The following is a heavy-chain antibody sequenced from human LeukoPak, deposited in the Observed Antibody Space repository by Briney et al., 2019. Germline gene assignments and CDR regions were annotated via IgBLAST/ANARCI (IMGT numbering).Heavy chain of an antibody. V-gene: IGHV4-30-4*08. D-gene: IGHD5-24*01. J-gene: IGHJ4*02. CDR3: AGGGDGYSDY. CDR2: IYYSGSA. CDR1: GGSISSSSYY. Sequence: SETLSLTCTVSGGSISSSSYYWGWIRQPPGKGLEWIGYIYYSGSAYYNASLKSRVTISVDTPKNQFSLKLSSVTAADTAVYYCAGGGDGYSDYWGQGILVTVSS.